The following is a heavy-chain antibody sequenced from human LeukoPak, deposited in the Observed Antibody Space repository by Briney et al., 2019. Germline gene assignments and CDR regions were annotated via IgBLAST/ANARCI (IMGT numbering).Heavy chain of an antibody. CDR3: ANYGDYQYFDY. D-gene: IGHD4-17*01. J-gene: IGHJ4*02. CDR2: IKNDGTTT. Sequence: TGGSLRLSCAASGFTFSSYGMHWVRQVPGNGLMWVSRIKNDGTTTDFADSVKGRFSISRDNSKNTLYLQMNSLKTDDTAVYYCANYGDYQYFDYWGQGTPVTVSS. CDR1: GFTFSSYG. V-gene: IGHV3-74*01.